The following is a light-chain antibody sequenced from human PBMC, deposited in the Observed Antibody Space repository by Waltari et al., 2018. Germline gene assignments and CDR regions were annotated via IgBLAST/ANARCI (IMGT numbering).Light chain of an antibody. CDR2: GVS. CDR3: TSYAGSTLFVI. J-gene: IGLJ2*01. CDR1: VDPSKF. V-gene: IGLV2-14*03. Sequence: QPALTQPSSVSGSPGQSIPVSCTGVDPSKFVCWYQPQPGQAPSLILYGVSERPSVVSHRFSGSKSGSTAYLTISGLQAEDEANYFCTSYAGSTLFVIFGGGTKLTVL.